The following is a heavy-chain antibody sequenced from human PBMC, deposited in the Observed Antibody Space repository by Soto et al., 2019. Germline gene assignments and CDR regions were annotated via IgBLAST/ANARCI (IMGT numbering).Heavy chain of an antibody. Sequence: GGSLRLSCAASGFTFSSYSMNWVRQAPGKGLEWVSLVSSTTSNTYYADSVKGRFTISRDNSRNTVYLQMNSLRADDTAVYYCAKDRLAGGFDYWGQGTLVTVSS. J-gene: IGHJ4*02. V-gene: IGHV3-21*04. CDR2: VSSTTSNT. CDR3: AKDRLAGGFDY. D-gene: IGHD3-16*01. CDR1: GFTFSSYS.